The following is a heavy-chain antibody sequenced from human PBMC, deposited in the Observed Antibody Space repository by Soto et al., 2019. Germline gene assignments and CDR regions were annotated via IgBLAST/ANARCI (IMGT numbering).Heavy chain of an antibody. J-gene: IGHJ4*02. CDR3: ASGPGAIAAAGNVGDY. CDR2: IYSGGST. V-gene: IGHV3-53*01. D-gene: IGHD6-13*01. CDR1: GFPFDDFA. Sequence: GGSLRLSCTGSGFPFDDFAINWVRQAPGKGLEWVSVIYSGGSTYYADSVKGRFTISRDNSKNTLYLQMNSLRAEDTAVYYCASGPGAIAAAGNVGDYWGQGTLVTVSS.